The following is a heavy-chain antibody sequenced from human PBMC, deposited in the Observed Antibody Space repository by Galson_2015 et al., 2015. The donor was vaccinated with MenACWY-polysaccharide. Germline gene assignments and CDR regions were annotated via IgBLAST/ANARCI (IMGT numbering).Heavy chain of an antibody. V-gene: IGHV1-8*01. Sequence: SVKVSCKASGYSFSSYYINWVRQTTGQGLEWMGWMNPNSGNTGYAQKFQGRVTMTRNTSISIAYMELSSLRSEDTAVYYCAKGGKYYYDSSGYLNWFDPWGQGTLVTVSS. CDR2: MNPNSGNT. CDR1: GYSFSSYY. J-gene: IGHJ5*02. CDR3: AKGGKYYYDSSGYLNWFDP. D-gene: IGHD3-22*01.